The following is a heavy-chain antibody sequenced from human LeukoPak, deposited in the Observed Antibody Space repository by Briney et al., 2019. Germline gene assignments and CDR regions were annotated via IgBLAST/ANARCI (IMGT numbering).Heavy chain of an antibody. Sequence: PGGSLRLSCAASGFTFSTYGMHWVRQAPGKGQEWVAFIRSDGSDKYYADSVKGRFTISRDNSKNTLYLQMNSLRAEDTAVYYCAREWGKGGNPSLDYWGQGTLVTVSS. CDR1: GFTFSTYG. J-gene: IGHJ4*02. CDR2: IRSDGSDK. CDR3: AREWGKGGNPSLDY. D-gene: IGHD4-23*01. V-gene: IGHV3-30*02.